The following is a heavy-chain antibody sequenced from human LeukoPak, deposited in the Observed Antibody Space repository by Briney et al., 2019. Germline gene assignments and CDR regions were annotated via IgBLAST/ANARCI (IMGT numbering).Heavy chain of an antibody. CDR3: ARDWAAAGTSMDFDY. CDR1: GFTFSSYS. D-gene: IGHD6-13*01. J-gene: IGHJ4*02. Sequence: GGSLRLSCAASGFTFSSYSMNWVRQAPGKGLEWVSSISSSSSYIYYADSVKGRFTISRDNAKNSLYLQMNSLRAEDTAVYYCARDWAAAGTSMDFDYWGQGTLVTVSS. CDR2: ISSSSSYI. V-gene: IGHV3-21*01.